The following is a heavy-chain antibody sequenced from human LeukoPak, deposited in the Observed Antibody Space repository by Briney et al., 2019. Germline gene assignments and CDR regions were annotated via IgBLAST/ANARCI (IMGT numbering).Heavy chain of an antibody. Sequence: SETLSLTCTVPGGSISSSSYYWGWIRQPPGKGLEWIGSIYYSGGTYYNPSLKSRVTISVDTSKNQFSLNLNSVTAADTAVYYCASDRGVNYYGSGSHFDYWGQGTLVTVSS. CDR1: GGSISSSSYY. J-gene: IGHJ4*02. V-gene: IGHV4-39*01. CDR2: IYYSGGT. D-gene: IGHD3-10*01. CDR3: ASDRGVNYYGSGSHFDY.